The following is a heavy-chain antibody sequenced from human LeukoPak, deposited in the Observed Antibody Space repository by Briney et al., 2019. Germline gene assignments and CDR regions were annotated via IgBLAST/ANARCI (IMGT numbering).Heavy chain of an antibody. D-gene: IGHD6-19*01. CDR3: ARGDDSSGWRGAAFDI. CDR1: GFTFSTYI. V-gene: IGHV3-21*01. J-gene: IGHJ3*02. CDR2: ISTSSNYI. Sequence: GGSLRLSCAASGFTFSTYIINWVRQAPGKGLEWVSSISTSSNYIYYADSVKGRFTISRDNAKNSLYLQMNSLRAEDAALYYCARGDDSSGWRGAAFDIWGQGTMVTVSS.